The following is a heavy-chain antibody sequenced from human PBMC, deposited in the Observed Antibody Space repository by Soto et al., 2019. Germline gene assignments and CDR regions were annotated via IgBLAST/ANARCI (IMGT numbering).Heavy chain of an antibody. V-gene: IGHV1-46*01. J-gene: IGHJ4*02. CDR1: GFTFTTYY. CDR2: IDPSGGST. D-gene: IGHD3-22*01. CDR3: ARVPYDTTGYYAF. Sequence: ASVKVSCQTSGFTFTTYYIHWVRQAPGQGLEWMGMIDPSGGSTTYAQKFQGRITMTSDMSTSTVYMELSSLRSEDTGVYYCARVPYDTTGYYAFWGQGTLVTAPQ.